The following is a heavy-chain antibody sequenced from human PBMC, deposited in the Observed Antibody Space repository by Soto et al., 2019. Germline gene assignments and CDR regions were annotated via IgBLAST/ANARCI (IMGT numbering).Heavy chain of an antibody. CDR2: ISYDGSNK. D-gene: IGHD6-19*01. V-gene: IGHV3-30*18. J-gene: IGHJ6*02. Sequence: GGSLRLSCAASGFTFSSYGMHWVRQAPGKGLEWVAVISYDGSNKYYADSVKGRFTISRDNSKNTLYLQMNSLRAEDTAVYYCAKRASIAVAVYYYYYGMDVWGQGTTVTVSS. CDR3: AKRASIAVAVYYYYYGMDV. CDR1: GFTFSSYG.